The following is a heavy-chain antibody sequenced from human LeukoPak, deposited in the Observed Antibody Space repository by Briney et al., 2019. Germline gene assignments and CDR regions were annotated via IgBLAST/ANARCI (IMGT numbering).Heavy chain of an antibody. CDR1: GFTFSSYW. D-gene: IGHD5-18*01. CDR2: INSDGSST. V-gene: IGHV3-74*01. J-gene: IGHJ6*02. Sequence: GGSLRLSCAASGFTFSSYWMHWVRQAPGKGLVWVSRINSDGSSTSYADSVKGRFTISRDNAKNTLYLQMNSLRAEDTAVYYCASGHRTAMAYYYYHGMDVWGQGTTVTVSS. CDR3: ASGHRTAMAYYYYHGMDV.